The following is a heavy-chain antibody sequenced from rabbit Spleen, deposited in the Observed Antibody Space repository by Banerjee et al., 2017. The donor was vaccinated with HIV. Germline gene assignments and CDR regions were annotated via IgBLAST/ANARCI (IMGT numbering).Heavy chain of an antibody. D-gene: IGHD6-1*01. CDR1: GFSFSNKAV. J-gene: IGHJ4*01. CDR2: INAGSSGIT. Sequence: QEQLVESGGGLVKPEGSLKLSCTASGFSFSNKAVMCWVRQTPGKGLEWIACINAGSSGITYYASWAKGRFTISKTSSTTVTLQMTSLTAADTATYFCARDNVGYAAYGDDNLWGQGTLVTVS. V-gene: IGHV1S45*01. CDR3: ARDNVGYAAYGDDNL.